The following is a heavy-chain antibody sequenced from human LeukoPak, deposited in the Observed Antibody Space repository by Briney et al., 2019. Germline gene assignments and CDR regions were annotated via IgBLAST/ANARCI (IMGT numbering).Heavy chain of an antibody. J-gene: IGHJ6*03. CDR3: ARERSGSYASDYMDV. Sequence: SETLSLTCTVSGASISSSSYYWGWIRQPPGKGLEWIGIIYYSGSTYYNPSLKSRVTISVDKSKNQFSLKLSSVTAADTAVYYCARERSGSYASDYMDVWGKGTTVTVSS. D-gene: IGHD1-26*01. V-gene: IGHV4-39*07. CDR2: IYYSGST. CDR1: GASISSSSYY.